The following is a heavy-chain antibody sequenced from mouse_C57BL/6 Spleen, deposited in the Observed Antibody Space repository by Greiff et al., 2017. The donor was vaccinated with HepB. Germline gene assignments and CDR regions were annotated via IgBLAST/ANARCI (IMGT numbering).Heavy chain of an antibody. Sequence: VQLQQSGAELMKPGASVKLSCKATGYTFTGYWIEWVKQRPGHGLEWIGEILPGSGSTNYNEKFKGKATFTADTSSNTAYMQLSSLTTEDSAIYYCARGHYYGSSYTSYWYFDVWGTGTTVTVSS. CDR3: ARGHYYGSSYTSYWYFDV. D-gene: IGHD1-1*01. J-gene: IGHJ1*03. V-gene: IGHV1-9*01. CDR2: ILPGSGST. CDR1: GYTFTGYW.